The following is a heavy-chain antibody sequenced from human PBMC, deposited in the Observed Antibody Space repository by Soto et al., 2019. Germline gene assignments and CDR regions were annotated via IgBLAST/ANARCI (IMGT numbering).Heavy chain of an antibody. CDR3: ARHFDEDPSLDHYYFDL. J-gene: IGHJ2*01. Sequence: QVQLQESGPGLVKPSETLSLTCTVSGVSITPYFWSWIRQPAGEAPEWLGHIYASGRTTYNPSLKSRVTMFVSQTQVSLRLTSVTAADTAVYYCARHFDEDPSLDHYYFDLWGRGALVTVSS. D-gene: IGHD3-9*01. CDR1: GVSITPYF. V-gene: IGHV4-4*07. CDR2: IYASGRT.